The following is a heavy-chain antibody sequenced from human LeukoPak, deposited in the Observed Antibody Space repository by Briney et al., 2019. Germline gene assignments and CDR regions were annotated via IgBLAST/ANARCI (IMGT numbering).Heavy chain of an antibody. Sequence: ASVKVSCKGSGYTFTGYYMHWVRQAPGQGLEWMGWINPNSGGTNYAQKFQGWVTMTRDTSISTAYMELSRLRSDDTAVYCCARGGIVVVPAAISWFDYWGQGTLVTVSS. V-gene: IGHV1-2*04. J-gene: IGHJ4*02. CDR1: GYTFTGYY. CDR3: ARGGIVVVPAAISWFDY. CDR2: INPNSGGT. D-gene: IGHD2-2*01.